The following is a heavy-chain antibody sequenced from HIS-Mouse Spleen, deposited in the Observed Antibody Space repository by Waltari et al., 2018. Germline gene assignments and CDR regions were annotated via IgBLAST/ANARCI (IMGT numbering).Heavy chain of an antibody. Sequence: EVQLVESGGGLVQPGGSLRLSWAASGFTFSTYWMSWVRQPPGKGLEWVANIKQDGSEKYYVDSVKGRFTISRDNAKNSLYLQMNSLRAEDTAVYYCAREPHYGGNSHFDYWGQGTLVTVSS. CDR2: IKQDGSEK. D-gene: IGHD4-17*01. CDR3: AREPHYGGNSHFDY. CDR1: GFTFSTYW. J-gene: IGHJ4*02. V-gene: IGHV3-7*01.